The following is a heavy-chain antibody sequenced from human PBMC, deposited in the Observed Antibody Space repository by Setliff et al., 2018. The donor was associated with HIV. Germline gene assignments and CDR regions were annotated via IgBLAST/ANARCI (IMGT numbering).Heavy chain of an antibody. V-gene: IGHV4-4*07. CDR1: GGSISSHY. CDR3: ARVLSSGYAGPFGS. CDR2: VYSSGNT. D-gene: IGHD3-22*01. J-gene: IGHJ5*01. Sequence: PSETLSLTCTVSGGSISSHYWNWIRQPPGKGLEWIGRVYSSGNTNYNPSLKSRVTISVDTSKDQFSLNLISVTAADTAVYYCARVLSSGYAGPFGSWGQGILVTVSS.